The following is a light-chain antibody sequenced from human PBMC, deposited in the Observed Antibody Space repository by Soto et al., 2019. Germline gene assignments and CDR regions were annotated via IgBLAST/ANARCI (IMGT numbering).Light chain of an antibody. CDR1: QSVSSN. CDR2: GAS. J-gene: IGKJ2*01. V-gene: IGKV3-15*01. CDR3: QQYNNWPMYT. Sequence: EIVMTQSPAILSVSPGERATVSCRASQSVSSNLAWYQQKPGQAPRLLIHGASTRATGIPARFSGSGSGTEFTLTISSLQSEDFAVYYCQQYNNWPMYTFCQGTKLEIK.